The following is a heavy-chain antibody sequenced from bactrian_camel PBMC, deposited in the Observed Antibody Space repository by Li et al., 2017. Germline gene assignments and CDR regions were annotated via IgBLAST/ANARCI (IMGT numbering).Heavy chain of an antibody. V-gene: IGHV3S40*01. Sequence: DVQLVESGGGSVQAGGSLTLSCGVSGSTYISYCMGWFRQAPGKGREGVAAILTAGDTTYYADSVKGRFTISRDGAKNTVYLQMNDLKPEDTAVYYCVADMYDRGSGGYCYPRDYWGQGTQVTVS. J-gene: IGHJ4*01. CDR1: GSTYISYC. CDR2: ILTAGDTT. D-gene: IGHD2*01. CDR3: VADMYDRGSGGYCYPRDY.